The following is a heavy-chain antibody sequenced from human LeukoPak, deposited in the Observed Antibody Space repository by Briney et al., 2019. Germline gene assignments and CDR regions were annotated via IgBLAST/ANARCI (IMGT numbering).Heavy chain of an antibody. CDR1: GYTLTELS. J-gene: IGHJ3*02. D-gene: IGHD3-22*01. CDR3: ATKITMIVVVIGAFDI. Sequence: GASVKVSCKVSGYTLTELSMHWVRQAPGKGLEWMGGFDPEDGETIYAQKFQGRVTMTEDTSTDTAYMELSSLRSEDTAVYYCATKITMIVVVIGAFDIWGQGTMVTVSS. CDR2: FDPEDGET. V-gene: IGHV1-24*01.